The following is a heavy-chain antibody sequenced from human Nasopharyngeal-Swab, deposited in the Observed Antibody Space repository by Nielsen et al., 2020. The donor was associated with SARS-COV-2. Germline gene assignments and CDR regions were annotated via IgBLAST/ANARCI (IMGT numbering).Heavy chain of an antibody. CDR1: GFTFSSYE. CDR2: ISSSGSTI. CDR3: ASHPASSSSVYYYYGMDV. V-gene: IGHV3-48*03. Sequence: GESLKISCAASGFTFSSYEMNWVRQAPGKGLEWVSYISSSGSTIYYADSVKGRFTISRDNAKNSLYLQMNSLRAEDTAVYYCASHPASSSSVYYYYGMDVWGQGTTVTVSS. D-gene: IGHD6-6*01. J-gene: IGHJ6*02.